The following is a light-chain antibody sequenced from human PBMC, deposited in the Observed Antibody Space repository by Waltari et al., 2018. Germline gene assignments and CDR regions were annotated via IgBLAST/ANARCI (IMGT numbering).Light chain of an antibody. Sequence: DVVMTQSPLSLPVTLGQAASISCKSSQSLVHSDGNTHLNWFQQRPGQSPRRLIYRVSKRDAGVPDRFSGSGSGTDFTLKISRVEAEYVGIYYCMQGTHWPYTFGQGTKLDIK. CDR3: MQGTHWPYT. CDR1: QSLVHSDGNTH. V-gene: IGKV2-30*02. J-gene: IGKJ2*01. CDR2: RVS.